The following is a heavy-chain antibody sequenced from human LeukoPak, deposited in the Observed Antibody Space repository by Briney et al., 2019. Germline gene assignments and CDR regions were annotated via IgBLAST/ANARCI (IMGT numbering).Heavy chain of an antibody. J-gene: IGHJ4*02. CDR3: ARGELRYFDWLNY. D-gene: IGHD3-9*01. CDR2: INSDGSGT. Sequence: PGGSLRLSCAASGFTFSSYWMHWVRQAPGKGLVWVSRINSDGSGTSYADSVKGRFTISRDNAKNTLYLQMNSLRAEDTAVYYCARGELRYFDWLNYWGQGTLVTVSS. V-gene: IGHV3-74*01. CDR1: GFTFSSYW.